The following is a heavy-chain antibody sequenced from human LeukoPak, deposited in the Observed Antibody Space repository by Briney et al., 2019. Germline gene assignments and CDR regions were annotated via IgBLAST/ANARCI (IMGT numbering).Heavy chain of an antibody. D-gene: IGHD4-17*01. J-gene: IGHJ4*02. CDR3: ARNHGDYVDATFDY. CDR1: GFTFSSYS. Sequence: HPGGSLRLSCAASGFTFSSYSMNWVRQAPGKGLEWVSYISSYSSTIYYADSVKGRFTISRDNAKNSLYLQMNSLRAEDTAVYYCARNHGDYVDATFDYWGQGTLVTVSS. CDR2: ISSYSSTI. V-gene: IGHV3-48*01.